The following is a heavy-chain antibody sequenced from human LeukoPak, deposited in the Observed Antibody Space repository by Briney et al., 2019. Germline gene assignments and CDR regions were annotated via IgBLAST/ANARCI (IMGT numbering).Heavy chain of an antibody. Sequence: ASVKASCKASGYTFTSYDINWVRQATGQGLEWMGWMNPNSGNTGYAQKFQGRVTMTRNTSISTAYMELSSLRSEDTAVYYCARVAGYSYGYVIGYWGQGTLVTVST. J-gene: IGHJ4*02. CDR2: MNPNSGNT. V-gene: IGHV1-8*01. D-gene: IGHD5-18*01. CDR3: ARVAGYSYGYVIGY. CDR1: GYTFTSYD.